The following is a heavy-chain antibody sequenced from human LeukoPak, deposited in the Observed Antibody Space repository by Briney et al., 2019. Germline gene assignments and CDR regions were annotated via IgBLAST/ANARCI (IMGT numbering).Heavy chain of an antibody. CDR2: IRYDGSNK. CDR1: GFTFSSYG. V-gene: IGHV3-30*02. J-gene: IGHJ4*02. CDR3: AKAHPRYYYDSSGYPDY. Sequence: GGSLRLSCAASGFTFSSYGMHWVRQAPGKGLEWVAFIRYDGSNKYYADSVKGRFTISRDNSKNTLYLQMNSLRAEDTAVYYCAKAHPRYYYDSSGYPDYWGQGTLVTVSS. D-gene: IGHD3-22*01.